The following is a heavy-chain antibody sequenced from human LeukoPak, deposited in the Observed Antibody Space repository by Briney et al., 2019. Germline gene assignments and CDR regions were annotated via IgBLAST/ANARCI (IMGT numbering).Heavy chain of an antibody. CDR1: GYTFTSYG. V-gene: IGHV1-18*01. J-gene: IGHJ4*02. CDR3: ARSRCSGGSCYPPYDY. Sequence: ASVTVSCKASGYTFTSYGISWVRQAPGQGLEWMGWISAYNGNTNYAQKLQGRVTMTTDTSTSTAYMELRSLRSDDTAVYYCARSRCSGGSCYPPYDYWGQGTLVTVSS. CDR2: ISAYNGNT. D-gene: IGHD2-15*01.